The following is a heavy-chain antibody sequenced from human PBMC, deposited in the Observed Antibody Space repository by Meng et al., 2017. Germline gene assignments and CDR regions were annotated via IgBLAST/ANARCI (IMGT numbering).Heavy chain of an antibody. CDR2: AYYRSKWYH. Sequence: IQLQQSGPVLVKPSHTLSLICATSGDSVSSNSAAWNWIRQSPSRGLEWLGRAYYRSKWYHDYAESVKSRISIDPDTSKNQFSLQLRSVTPEDSAVYYCARGPYSFDSWGQRTLVTVSS. V-gene: IGHV6-1*01. CDR1: GDSVSSNSAA. CDR3: ARGPYSFDS. J-gene: IGHJ4*02.